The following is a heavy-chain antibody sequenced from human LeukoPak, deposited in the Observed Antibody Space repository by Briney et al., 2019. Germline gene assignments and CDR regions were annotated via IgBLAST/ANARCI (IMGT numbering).Heavy chain of an antibody. V-gene: IGHV3-21*01. CDR2: ISSSSSYI. CDR1: GFTFTGHS. J-gene: IGHJ4*02. Sequence: GGSLRLSCVASGFTFTGHSMHWVRQAPGKGLEWVSSISSSSSYIYYADSVKGRFTISRNNAKNSLYLQMNSLRAEDTAVYYCARGIGLGYFDYWGQGTLVTVSS. CDR3: ARGIGLGYFDY.